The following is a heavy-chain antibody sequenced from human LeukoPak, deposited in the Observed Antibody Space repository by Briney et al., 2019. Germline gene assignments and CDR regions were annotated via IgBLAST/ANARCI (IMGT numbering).Heavy chain of an antibody. V-gene: IGHV4-59*12. J-gene: IGHJ6*02. CDR3: ARVSYGSGGGCGMDV. D-gene: IGHD3-10*01. CDR2: IYYSGST. CDR1: GGSISSYY. Sequence: TSETLSLTCTVSGGSISSYYWSWIRQPPGKGLEWIGYIYYSGSTYYNPSLKSRVTISVDTSKNQFSLKLSSVTAADTAVYYCARVSYGSGGGCGMDVWGQGTTVTVSS.